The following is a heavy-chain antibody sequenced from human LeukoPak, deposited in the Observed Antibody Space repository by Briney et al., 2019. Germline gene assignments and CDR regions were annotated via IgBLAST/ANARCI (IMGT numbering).Heavy chain of an antibody. CDR1: GYTFTSYD. CDR3: ARVLYSSSWYGDYNWFDP. D-gene: IGHD6-13*01. Sequence: ASVKVSCKASGYTFTSYDINWVRQATGQGLEWMGWMNPNSGNTGYAQKFQGRVTMTRNTSISTAYMELSSLRSEDTAVYYCARVLYSSSWYGDYNWFDPWGREPWSPSPQ. CDR2: MNPNSGNT. V-gene: IGHV1-8*01. J-gene: IGHJ5*02.